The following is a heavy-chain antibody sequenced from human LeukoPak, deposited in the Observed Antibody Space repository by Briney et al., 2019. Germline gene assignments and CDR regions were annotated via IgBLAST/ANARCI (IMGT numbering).Heavy chain of an antibody. Sequence: ASVKVSCKASGYTFTSYYMHWVRQAPGQGLEWMGIINPSGGSTSYAQKFQGRVTMTRDMSTSTVYMELSSLRSEDTAVYYCARDSDYYGSGSSLDYWGQGTLVTVSS. D-gene: IGHD3-10*01. V-gene: IGHV1-46*01. J-gene: IGHJ4*02. CDR1: GYTFTSYY. CDR2: INPSGGST. CDR3: ARDSDYYGSGSSLDY.